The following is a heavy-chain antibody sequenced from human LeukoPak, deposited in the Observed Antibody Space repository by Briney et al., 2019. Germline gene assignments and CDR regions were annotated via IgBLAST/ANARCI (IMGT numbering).Heavy chain of an antibody. D-gene: IGHD3-22*01. CDR3: ASRVRYYDSSGLDY. J-gene: IGHJ4*02. CDR2: IYYSGST. V-gene: IGHV4-39*01. Sequence: SETLSLTCTVSGGSISSSSYYWGWIRQPPGKGLEWIGSIYYSGSTYYNPSLKSRATISVDTSKNQFSLKLSSVTAADTAVYYCASRVRYYDSSGLDYWGQGTLVTVSS. CDR1: GGSISSSSYY.